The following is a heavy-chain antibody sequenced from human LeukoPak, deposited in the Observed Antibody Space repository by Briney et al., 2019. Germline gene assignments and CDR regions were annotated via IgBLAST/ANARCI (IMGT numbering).Heavy chain of an antibody. V-gene: IGHV4-59*08. Sequence: SETLSLTCTVSGGSISSYYWSWIRQPPGKGLEWIGYIYYSGSTNYNPSLKSRVTISVDTSKNQFSLKLSSVTAADTAVYYCARLIGYCSGGSCIDAFDIWGQGTMVTVSS. CDR2: IYYSGST. CDR3: ARLIGYCSGGSCIDAFDI. D-gene: IGHD2-15*01. J-gene: IGHJ3*02. CDR1: GGSISSYY.